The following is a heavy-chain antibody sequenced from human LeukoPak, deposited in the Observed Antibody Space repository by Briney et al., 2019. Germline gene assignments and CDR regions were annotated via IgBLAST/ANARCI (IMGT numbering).Heavy chain of an antibody. J-gene: IGHJ4*02. CDR3: ARDDGYSSGWYYNY. D-gene: IGHD6-19*01. CDR2: IYYSGST. Sequence: PSETLSLTCTVSGGSISSSSFYWGWIRQPPGKGLEWIGSIYYSGSTYYNPSLKSRVTISVDTSKNQFSLKLSSVTAADTAVYYCARDDGYSSGWYYNYWGQGTLVTVSS. CDR1: GGSISSSSFY. V-gene: IGHV4-39*07.